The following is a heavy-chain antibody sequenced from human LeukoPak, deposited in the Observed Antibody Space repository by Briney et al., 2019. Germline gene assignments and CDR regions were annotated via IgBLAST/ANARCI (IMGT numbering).Heavy chain of an antibody. Sequence: PSETLSLTCTVSGGSISSGGYYWSWIRQHPGKGLEWIGYIYYSGSTYYNPSLKSRVTTSVDTSKNQFSLKLSSVTAADTAVYYCARYDYGDCWFDPWGQGTLVTVSS. CDR3: ARYDYGDCWFDP. V-gene: IGHV4-31*03. CDR2: IYYSGST. J-gene: IGHJ5*02. CDR1: GGSISSGGYY. D-gene: IGHD4-17*01.